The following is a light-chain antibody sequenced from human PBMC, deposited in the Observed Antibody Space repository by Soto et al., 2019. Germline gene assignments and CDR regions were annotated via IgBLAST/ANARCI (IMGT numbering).Light chain of an antibody. CDR1: SSDVGGYNY. V-gene: IGLV2-8*01. CDR2: EVS. Sequence: QSVLTQPPSASGSPGQSVTISCTGTSSDVGGYNYVSWYQQHPGKPPKLMIYEVSERPSGVPGRFSGSKSGNTASLTVSGLQAEDEADYYCSSYAGSNGVVFGGGTKLTVL. CDR3: SSYAGSNGVV. J-gene: IGLJ2*01.